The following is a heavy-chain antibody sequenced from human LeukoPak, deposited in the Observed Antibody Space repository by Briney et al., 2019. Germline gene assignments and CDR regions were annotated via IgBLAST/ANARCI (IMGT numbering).Heavy chain of an antibody. CDR2: IRQDGSEK. CDR1: GFTFSSYW. CDR3: AVQSNPTYYFDY. D-gene: IGHD4-11*01. J-gene: IGHJ4*02. V-gene: IGHV3-7*01. Sequence: GGSLRLSCAASGFTFSSYWMSWVRQAPGKGLEWVANIRQDGSEKYYVDSVKGRFTISRDNAKSSLYLQMNSLRAEDTAVYYCAVQSNPTYYFDYWGQGTLVTVSS.